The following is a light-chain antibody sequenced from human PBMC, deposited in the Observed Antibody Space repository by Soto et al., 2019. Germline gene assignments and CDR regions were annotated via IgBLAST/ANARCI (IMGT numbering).Light chain of an antibody. CDR3: LRYGSSPPYT. J-gene: IGKJ2*01. CDR1: QSVSSSY. CDR2: GAS. Sequence: EIVLTQSPGTLSLSPGERATLSCRASQSVSSSYLAWYQQKPGQAPRLLIYGASSRATGIPDRFSGSGSGPDFTLTISSLEPEDFAVYYCLRYGSSPPYTFGQGTKLEIK. V-gene: IGKV3-20*01.